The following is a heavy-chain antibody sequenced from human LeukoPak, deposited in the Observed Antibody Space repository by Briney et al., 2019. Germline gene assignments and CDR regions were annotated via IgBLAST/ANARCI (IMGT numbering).Heavy chain of an antibody. D-gene: IGHD3-22*01. V-gene: IGHV1-18*01. J-gene: IGHJ2*01. CDR3: ARDYDNSGLRHFDL. CDR1: GYTLTNYG. CDR2: ISAYNGDT. Sequence: ASVKVSCKASGYTLTNYGITWVRQAPGQGLEWMGWISAYNGDTHYAQKLQGRVAMTTDTSTRTVYMELRSLRHDDTAVYYCARDYDNSGLRHFDLWGRGTLVTVSS.